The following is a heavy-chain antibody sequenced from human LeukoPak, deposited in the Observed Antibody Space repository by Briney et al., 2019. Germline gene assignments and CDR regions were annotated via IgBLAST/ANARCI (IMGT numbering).Heavy chain of an antibody. V-gene: IGHV3-21*01. D-gene: IGHD3-16*01. CDR2: ISSSSSYI. J-gene: IGHJ4*02. Sequence: PGGSLRLSCAASGFTFSSYSMNWVRRAPGKGLEWVSSISSSSSYIYYADSVKGRFTISRDNAKNSLYLQMNSLRAEDTAVYYCARDQELGGAIDYWGQGTLVTVSS. CDR1: GFTFSSYS. CDR3: ARDQELGGAIDY.